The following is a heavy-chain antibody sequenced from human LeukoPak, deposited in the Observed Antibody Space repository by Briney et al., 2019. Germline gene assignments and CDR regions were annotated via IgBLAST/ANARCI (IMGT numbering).Heavy chain of an antibody. V-gene: IGHV3-23*05. CDR3: ARDIQGSFNY. CDR2: IASTGSNT. D-gene: IGHD2-15*01. J-gene: IGHJ4*02. Sequence: PGGSLRLSCAASGFTFSDFAMSWVRQAPGKGLQWVSSIASTGSNTYYTDSVKGRFTISRDNSKNTLYLQVNSLRAEDTAVFYCARDIQGSFNYWGQGTLVTVSS. CDR1: GFTFSDFA.